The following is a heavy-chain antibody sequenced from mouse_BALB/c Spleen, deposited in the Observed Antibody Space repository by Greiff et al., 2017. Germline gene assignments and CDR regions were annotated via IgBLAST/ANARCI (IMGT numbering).Heavy chain of an antibody. CDR1: GFTFSSYA. J-gene: IGHJ3*01. D-gene: IGHD2-1*01. CDR2: ISSGGSYT. V-gene: IGHV5-9-4*01. Sequence: EVQRVESGGGLVKPGGSLKLSCAASGFTFSSYAMSWVRQSPEKRLEWVAEISSGGSYTYYPDTVTGRFTISRDNAKNTLYLEMSSLRSEDTAMYYCARVYYGNYGFAYWGQGTLVTVSA. CDR3: ARVYYGNYGFAY.